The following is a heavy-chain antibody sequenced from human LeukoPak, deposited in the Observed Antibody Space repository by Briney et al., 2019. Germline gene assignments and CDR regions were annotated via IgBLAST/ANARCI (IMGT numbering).Heavy chain of an antibody. J-gene: IGHJ4*02. CDR2: ISYDGSNK. CDR3: ATLVVRAATTNPDY. CDR1: GFTFSSYG. V-gene: IGHV3-30*03. Sequence: GGSLRLSCAASGFTFSSYGMHWVRQAPGKGLEWVAVISYDGSNKYYADSVRGRFTISRDNSKNTLYLQMNSLRAEDTAVYYCATLVVRAATTNPDYWGQGTLVTVSS. D-gene: IGHD2-2*01.